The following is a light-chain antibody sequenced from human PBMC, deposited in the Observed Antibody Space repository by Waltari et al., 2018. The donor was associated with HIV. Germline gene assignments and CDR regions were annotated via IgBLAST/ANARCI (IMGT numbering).Light chain of an antibody. J-gene: IGKJ4*01. Sequence: EIVLTQSPGTLSLSPGERATLSCRASQSVSSNYLAWYQQKPCQAPRLLIYGASSRATGIPDRFSGSGSGTDFTLTISRLEPEDLAVYYCQQYGSSPLTFGGGTRVEIK. CDR1: QSVSSNY. V-gene: IGKV3-20*01. CDR3: QQYGSSPLT. CDR2: GAS.